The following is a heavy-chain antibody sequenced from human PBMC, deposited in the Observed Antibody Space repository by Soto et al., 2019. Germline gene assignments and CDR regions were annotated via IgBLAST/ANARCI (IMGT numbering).Heavy chain of an antibody. V-gene: IGHV1-69*06. D-gene: IGHD3-16*01. Sequence: QVQLVQSGAEVKKPGSSVKVSCKASGGTLSSYIVTWVRQAPGQGLEWMGGVIFNFDTAHYAQKLQGRVTITEDKSTDTVYRALSGLRFDDTAVYYCARGLVGEPGAFDYWGQGTPVTVSS. CDR1: GGTLSSYI. CDR2: VIFNFDTA. CDR3: ARGLVGEPGAFDY. J-gene: IGHJ4*02.